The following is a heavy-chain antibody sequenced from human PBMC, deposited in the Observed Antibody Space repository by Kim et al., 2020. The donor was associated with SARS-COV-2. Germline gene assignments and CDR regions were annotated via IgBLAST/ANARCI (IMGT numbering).Heavy chain of an antibody. J-gene: IGHJ4*02. D-gene: IGHD3-10*01. V-gene: IGHV3-23*01. CDR3: AKEGYYYGSGSSVY. Sequence: ADSVKGRFTISRDNSKNTLYLQMNSLRAEDTAVYYCAKEGYYYGSGSSVYWGQGTLVTVSS.